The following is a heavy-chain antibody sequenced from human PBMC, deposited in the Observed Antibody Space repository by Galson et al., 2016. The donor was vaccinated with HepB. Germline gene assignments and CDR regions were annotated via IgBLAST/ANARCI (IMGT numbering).Heavy chain of an antibody. CDR2: TYYRSKWYT. D-gene: IGHD2-21*01. J-gene: IGHJ5*02. CDR1: GDSVSSNSVA. CDR3: ASGGGGDFNWFDP. Sequence: CAISGDSVSSNSVAWNWIRQSPSRGLEWLARTYYRSKWYTDYAPSFSSRISLSPDTSKNQFSLQLNCVTPEDRGGYYCASGGGGDFNWFDPWGQGILVTVSS. V-gene: IGHV6-1*01.